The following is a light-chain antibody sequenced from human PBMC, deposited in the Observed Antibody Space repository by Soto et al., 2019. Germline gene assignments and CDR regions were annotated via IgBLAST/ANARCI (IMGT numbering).Light chain of an antibody. CDR2: GAS. J-gene: IGKJ1*01. Sequence: EIVMTQSPATLSVSPGERATLSCRASQSVSSNLAWYQQKPGQAPRLLIYGASTRATGIPARFSGSGSGTEFTLTISSLQSEDFAVYYCQQYNNWPFPSWTFGQGTKVKIK. V-gene: IGKV3-15*01. CDR1: QSVSSN. CDR3: QQYNNWPFPSWT.